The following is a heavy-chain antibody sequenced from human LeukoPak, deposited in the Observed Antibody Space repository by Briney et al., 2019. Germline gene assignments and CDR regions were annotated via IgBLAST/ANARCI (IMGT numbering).Heavy chain of an antibody. V-gene: IGHV3-23*01. Sequence: GGSLRLSCAASGFTFSSYAMSWVRQAPGKGLEWVSAISGSGGSTYYADSVKGRFTISRDNSKNTLYLQMNSLRAEDTAVYYCAKEGGYCSGGSCYPYYYYGMDVWGQGTTVTVSS. CDR2: ISGSGGST. J-gene: IGHJ6*02. D-gene: IGHD2-15*01. CDR1: GFTFSSYA. CDR3: AKEGGYCSGGSCYPYYYYGMDV.